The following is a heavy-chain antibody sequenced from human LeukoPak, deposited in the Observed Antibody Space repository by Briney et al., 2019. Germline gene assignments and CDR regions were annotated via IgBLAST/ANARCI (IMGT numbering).Heavy chain of an antibody. J-gene: IGHJ4*02. Sequence: GGSLRLSCAASGFTFSSYSMNWVRQAPGKGLECVSTIGLSDDSTNYANSVKGRFTVSRDNSKNTLYLLMNSLRAEDTARYYCARDPNWGSGYWGQGTLVTVSS. CDR3: ARDPNWGSGY. CDR2: IGLSDDST. CDR1: GFTFSSYS. V-gene: IGHV3-23*01. D-gene: IGHD7-27*01.